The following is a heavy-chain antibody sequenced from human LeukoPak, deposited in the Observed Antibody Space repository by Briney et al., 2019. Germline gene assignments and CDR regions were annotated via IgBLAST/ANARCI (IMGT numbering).Heavy chain of an antibody. CDR1: GFTFSNYW. Sequence: PGGSLRLSCAASGFTFSNYWMSWVRQAPGKGLEWVANIKQDGSEKNYVDPVKGRFTISRDNAKNSLYLQMNTLRAEDTAVYYCARGHVLRYFDWLPRKEYFQHWGQGTLVTVSS. J-gene: IGHJ1*01. CDR3: ARGHVLRYFDWLPRKEYFQH. D-gene: IGHD3-9*01. CDR2: IKQDGSEK. V-gene: IGHV3-7*01.